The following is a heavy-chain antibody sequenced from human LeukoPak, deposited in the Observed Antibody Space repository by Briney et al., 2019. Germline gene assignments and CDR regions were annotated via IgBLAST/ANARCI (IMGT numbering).Heavy chain of an antibody. J-gene: IGHJ5*02. Sequence: SETLSLTCTVSGGSISSYYWSWIRQPAGKGLEWIGRIYTSGSTNYNPSLKGRVTMSVDTSKNQFSLKLSSVTAADTAVYYCAREPYHCSSTSCYGAIKNWFDPWGQGTLVTVSS. CDR2: IYTSGST. CDR1: GGSISSYY. D-gene: IGHD2-2*01. CDR3: AREPYHCSSTSCYGAIKNWFDP. V-gene: IGHV4-4*07.